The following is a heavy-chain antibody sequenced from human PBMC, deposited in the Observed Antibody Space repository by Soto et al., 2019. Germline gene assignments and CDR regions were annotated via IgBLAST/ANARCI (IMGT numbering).Heavy chain of an antibody. D-gene: IGHD2-2*01. V-gene: IGHV3-23*01. Sequence: EVQLLESGGGLVQPGGSLRLSCAASGFTFSSYAMSWVRQAPGKGLEWVSAISGSGGSTYYADSVKGRFTISRDTSKNTLYLQMNSLRAEDTAVYYCAKERRYCSSTSCSHYYYYMDVWGKGTTVTVSS. J-gene: IGHJ6*03. CDR3: AKERRYCSSTSCSHYYYYMDV. CDR1: GFTFSSYA. CDR2: ISGSGGST.